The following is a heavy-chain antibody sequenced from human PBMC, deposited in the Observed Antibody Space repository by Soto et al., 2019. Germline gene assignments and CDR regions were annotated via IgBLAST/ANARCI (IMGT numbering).Heavy chain of an antibody. CDR2: IYYSGST. D-gene: IGHD5-12*01. V-gene: IGHV4-59*12. CDR1: GGSISSYY. CDR3: AREDSGYDEGFDY. Sequence: SETLSLTCTVSGGSISSYYWSWIRQPPGKGLEWIGYIYYSGSTYYNPSLKSRVTISVDTSKNQFSLKLSSVTAADTAVYYCAREDSGYDEGFDYWGQGTLVTVSS. J-gene: IGHJ4*02.